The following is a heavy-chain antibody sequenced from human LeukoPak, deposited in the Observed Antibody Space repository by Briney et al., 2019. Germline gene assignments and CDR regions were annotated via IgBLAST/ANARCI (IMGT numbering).Heavy chain of an antibody. CDR1: GFTFSSYA. J-gene: IGHJ4*02. CDR2: ISGNGVST. Sequence: TGGSLRLSCATSGFTFSSYAMRWVRQAPGKGLEWVSAISGNGVSTYYADSVKGRFTISRDNSKNTMYLQMNSLRAEDTAVFYCAKGSQKIDYWGQGTLVTVSS. V-gene: IGHV3-23*01. CDR3: AKGSQKIDY.